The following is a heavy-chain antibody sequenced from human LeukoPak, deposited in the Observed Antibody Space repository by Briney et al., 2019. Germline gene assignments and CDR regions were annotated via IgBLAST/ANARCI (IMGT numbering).Heavy chain of an antibody. D-gene: IGHD2-15*01. CDR1: GYTFTSYG. V-gene: IGHV1-18*01. CDR3: ASRRRYCSGGSCSTPFDY. Sequence: ASVKVSCKASGYTFTSYGISGVRQAPGQGLEWMGWISAYNGNTNYAQKLQGRVTMTTDTSTSTAYMELRSLRSDDTAVYYCASRRRYCSGGSCSTPFDYWGQGTLVTVSS. J-gene: IGHJ4*02. CDR2: ISAYNGNT.